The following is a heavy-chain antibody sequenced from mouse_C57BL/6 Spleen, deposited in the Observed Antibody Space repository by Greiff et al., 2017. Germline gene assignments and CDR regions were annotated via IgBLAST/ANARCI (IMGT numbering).Heavy chain of an antibody. D-gene: IGHD2-14*01. Sequence: DVKLVESGGDLVKPGGSLKLSCAASGFTFSSYGMSWVRQTPDKRLEWVATISSGGSYTYYPDSVKGRFTISRDNAKNTLYLQMSSLKSEDTAMYYCARHRHFDVWGTGTTVTVAS. CDR3: ARHRHFDV. J-gene: IGHJ1*03. V-gene: IGHV5-6*02. CDR1: GFTFSSYG. CDR2: ISSGGSYT.